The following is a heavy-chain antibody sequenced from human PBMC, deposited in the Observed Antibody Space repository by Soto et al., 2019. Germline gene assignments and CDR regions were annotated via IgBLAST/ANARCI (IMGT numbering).Heavy chain of an antibody. D-gene: IGHD6-19*01. CDR1: GYSFTSYW. Sequence: GESLKISCKGSGYSFTSYWIGWVRQMPGKGLEWMGIIYPGDSDTRYSPSSQGQVTISADKSISTAYLQWSSLKASDTAMYYCAIIAVAGTHYYYYGMDVWGQGTTVTVSS. CDR2: IYPGDSDT. J-gene: IGHJ6*02. CDR3: AIIAVAGTHYYYYGMDV. V-gene: IGHV5-51*01.